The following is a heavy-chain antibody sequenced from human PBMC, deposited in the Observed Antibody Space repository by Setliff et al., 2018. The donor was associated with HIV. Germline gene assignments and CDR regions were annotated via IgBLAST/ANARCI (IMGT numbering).Heavy chain of an antibody. V-gene: IGHV4-38-2*01. J-gene: IGHJ4*02. CDR1: GYAINNNFF. D-gene: IGHD5-12*01. CDR2: IYHSGST. CDR3: ARQNSGYAPGPFDY. Sequence: SETLSLTCAVSGYAINNNFFWGWVRQPPGKGLEWIGSIYHSGSTYYNPSLKSRVTISLDTSNNHFSLKLSSVTAADTAVYYCARQNSGYAPGPFDYWGQGILVTVSS.